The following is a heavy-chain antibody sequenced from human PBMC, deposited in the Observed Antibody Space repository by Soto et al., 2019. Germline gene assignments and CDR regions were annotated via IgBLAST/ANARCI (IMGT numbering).Heavy chain of an antibody. J-gene: IGHJ4*02. CDR2: FDPEDGET. D-gene: IGHD6-13*01. V-gene: IGHV1-24*01. Sequence: ASVKVSCKVSGYTLTELSMHWVRQAPGKGLEWMGGFDPEDGETIYAQKFQGRVTMTEDTSTDTAYMELSSLRSEDTAVYYCATTAVSSSCPNYWGQGTLVTVSS. CDR3: ATTAVSSSCPNY. CDR1: GYTLTELS.